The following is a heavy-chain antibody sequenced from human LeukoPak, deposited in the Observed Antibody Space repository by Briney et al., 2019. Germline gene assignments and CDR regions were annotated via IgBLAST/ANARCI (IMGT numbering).Heavy chain of an antibody. CDR3: ARDLLRSLEWPGDY. D-gene: IGHD3-3*01. CDR2: ISAYNGNT. CDR1: GYTFTSYG. J-gene: IGHJ4*02. Sequence: WASVKVSCKASGYTFTSYGISGVRQAPGQGLEWMGWISAYNGNTNYAQKLQGRVTMTTDTSTSTAYMELRSLRSDDTAVYYCARDLLRSLEWPGDYWGQGTLVTVSS. V-gene: IGHV1-18*01.